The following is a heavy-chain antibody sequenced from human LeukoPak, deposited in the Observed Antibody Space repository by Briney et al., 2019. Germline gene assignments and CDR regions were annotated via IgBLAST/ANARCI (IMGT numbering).Heavy chain of an antibody. CDR1: GYTFTGYW. Sequence: ASVKVSCKAFGYTFTGYWMHWVRQAPGQGPEWMGVISPSGGSTIYAQKFKGRVTLTRDMSTSTDYLELSSLRSEDTAVYYCARDRVYAVEDGYYYYYYYMDVWGKGTTVTVSS. CDR3: ARDRVYAVEDGYYYYYYYMDV. V-gene: IGHV1-46*01. D-gene: IGHD2-8*01. CDR2: ISPSGGST. J-gene: IGHJ6*03.